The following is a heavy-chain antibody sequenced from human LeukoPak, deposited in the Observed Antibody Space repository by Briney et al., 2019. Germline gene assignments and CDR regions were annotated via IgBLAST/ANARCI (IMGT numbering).Heavy chain of an antibody. D-gene: IGHD3-9*01. CDR3: ARSHDYDILTGHYYDY. J-gene: IGHJ4*02. V-gene: IGHV4-59*01. CDR2: IYYSGST. CDR1: GGSISRYY. Sequence: SETQSLTCTVSGGSISRYYWSWIRQPPGKGLEWIGYIYYSGSTNYNPSLKSRVTISVDTSKNQFSLKLSSVTAADTAVYYCARSHDYDILTGHYYDYWGQGTLVTVSS.